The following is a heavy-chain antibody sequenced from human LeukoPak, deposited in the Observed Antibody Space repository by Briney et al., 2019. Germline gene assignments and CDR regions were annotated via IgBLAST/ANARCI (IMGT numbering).Heavy chain of an antibody. J-gene: IGHJ3*02. V-gene: IGHV3-13*01. CDR1: GFTFSSYD. D-gene: IGHD4-17*01. CDR3: ARTYGDYSAFDI. CDR2: IGTAGDT. Sequence: LSGGSLRLSCAASGFTFSSYDMHWVRQATRKGLEWVSAIGTAGDTYYPGSVKGRFTISRENAKNSLYLQMNSLRAGDTAVYYCARTYGDYSAFDIWGQGTMVTVSS.